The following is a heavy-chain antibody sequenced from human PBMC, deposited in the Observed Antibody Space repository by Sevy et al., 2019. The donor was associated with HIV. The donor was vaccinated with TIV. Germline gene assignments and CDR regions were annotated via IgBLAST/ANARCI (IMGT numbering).Heavy chain of an antibody. J-gene: IGHJ4*02. D-gene: IGHD3-22*01. CDR1: GFTFSNYG. V-gene: IGHV3-33*01. CDR3: ARGGDFNDRSAKRDFDY. Sequence: GGSLRLSCAAPGFTFSNYGMHWVRQAPGKGLEWVAVIWNDGSNKYYADSVKGRFTISRDNSKNTLYLQMNSLRVEDTAVYFCARGGDFNDRSAKRDFDYWGQRTLVTVSS. CDR2: IWNDGSNK.